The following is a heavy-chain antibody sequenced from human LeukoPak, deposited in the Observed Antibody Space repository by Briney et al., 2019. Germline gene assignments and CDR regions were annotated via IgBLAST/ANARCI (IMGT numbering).Heavy chain of an antibody. CDR2: ISTYNGDT. CDR3: ARGSSYGFSMGY. V-gene: IGHV1-18*01. D-gene: IGHD5-18*01. CDR1: GYTFTNYG. Sequence: ASVKVSCKASGYTFTNYGLNWVRQAPGQGLEWMGWISTYNGDTNYAQKLQGRVTMTTDTSTTTAYMELRSLRSDDSAVYYCARGSSYGFSMGYWGQGTLVTVSS. J-gene: IGHJ4*02.